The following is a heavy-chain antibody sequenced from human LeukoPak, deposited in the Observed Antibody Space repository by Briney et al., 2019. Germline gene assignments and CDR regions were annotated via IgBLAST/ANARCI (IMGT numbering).Heavy chain of an antibody. CDR1: GGSFSGYY. Sequence: SETLSLTCAVYGGSFSGYYWSWIRQPPGKGLEWIGEINHSGSTNYNPSLKSRVTISVDTSKNQFSLKLSSVTAADTAVYYCARIVEYSSSTNWFDPWGQGTLVTVSS. D-gene: IGHD6-6*01. CDR2: INHSGST. V-gene: IGHV4-34*01. J-gene: IGHJ5*02. CDR3: ARIVEYSSSTNWFDP.